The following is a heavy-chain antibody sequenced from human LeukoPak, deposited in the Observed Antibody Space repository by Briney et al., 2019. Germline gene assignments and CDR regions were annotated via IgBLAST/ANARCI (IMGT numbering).Heavy chain of an antibody. CDR2: IIPILGIA. Sequence: SVKVSCKASGGTFSSYAISWVRQAPGQGLEWMGRIIPILGIANYAQKFQGRVTITADKSTSTAYMELSSVTAADTAVYYCARHCSFCSSTSSYFDYWGQGTLVTVSS. J-gene: IGHJ4*02. D-gene: IGHD2-2*01. V-gene: IGHV1-69*04. CDR3: ARHCSFCSSTSSYFDY. CDR1: GGTFSSYA.